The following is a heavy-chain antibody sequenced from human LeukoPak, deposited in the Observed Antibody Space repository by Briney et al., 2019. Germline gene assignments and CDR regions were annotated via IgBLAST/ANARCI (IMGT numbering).Heavy chain of an antibody. V-gene: IGHV1-18*01. CDR3: ARLVVPAARYNWFDP. D-gene: IGHD2-2*01. J-gene: IGHJ5*02. CDR1: GYTFTSYG. CDR2: ISAYNGNT. Sequence: ASVKVSCKASGYTFTSYGISWVRQAPGQGLEWMGWISAYNGNTSYAQKFQGRVTMTRDTSTSTVYMELSSLRSEDTAVYYCARLVVPAARYNWFDPWGQGTLVSVSS.